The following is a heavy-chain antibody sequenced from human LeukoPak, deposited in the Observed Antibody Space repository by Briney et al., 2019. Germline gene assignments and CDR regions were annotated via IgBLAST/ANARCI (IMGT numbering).Heavy chain of an antibody. CDR3: ATYRQVLLPFES. CDR2: IEGDGRGT. V-gene: IGHV3-23*01. D-gene: IGHD5-18*01. J-gene: IGHJ4*02. CDR1: GFTFSSYA. Sequence: GGSLRLSCAASGFTFSSYAMSWVRQAPGKGLEWVSSIEGDGRGTYYADSVRGRFTISRDNSKSILSLQTNSLRAEDTAIYYCATYRQVLLPFESWGQGTLVTVSS.